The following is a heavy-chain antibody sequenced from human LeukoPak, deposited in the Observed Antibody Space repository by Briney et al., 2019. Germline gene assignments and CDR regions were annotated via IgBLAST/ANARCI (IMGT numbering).Heavy chain of an antibody. CDR2: ISSSSGMI. J-gene: IGHJ4*02. Sequence: GGSLRLSCEASGITFTSYAMNWVRQAPGKGLEWVSAISSSSGMIYYADSVKDRFTISRDNAKNSLYLQMNSLRAEDTAVYYCARASWGSAVVLAATASDFWGQGTLVTVSS. CDR1: GITFTSYA. D-gene: IGHD2-15*01. CDR3: ARASWGSAVVLAATASDF. V-gene: IGHV3-21*01.